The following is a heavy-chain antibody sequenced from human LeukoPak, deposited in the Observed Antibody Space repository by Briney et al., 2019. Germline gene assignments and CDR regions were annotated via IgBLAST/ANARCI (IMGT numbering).Heavy chain of an antibody. D-gene: IGHD6-19*01. CDR3: ASPIAVADYYYYYYGMDV. Sequence: ASVKVSCKASGYTFTGYYMHWVRQAPGQGLEWMGWINPNSGGTNYAQKFQGRVTMTRDTSISTAYMELSRLRSDDTAVYYCASPIAVADYYYYYYGMDVWGRGTTVTASS. CDR1: GYTFTGYY. V-gene: IGHV1-2*02. CDR2: INPNSGGT. J-gene: IGHJ6*02.